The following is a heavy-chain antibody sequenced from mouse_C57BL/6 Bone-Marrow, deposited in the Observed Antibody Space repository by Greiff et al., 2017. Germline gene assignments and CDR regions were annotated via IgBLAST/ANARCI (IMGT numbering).Heavy chain of an antibody. J-gene: IGHJ2*01. Sequence: QVHVKQSGAELVRPGTSVKMSCKASGYTFTNYWIGWAKQRPGHGLEWIGDIYPGGGYTNYNEKFKGKSTLTADKSSSTAYMQFSSLTSEDSAIYYCARLLTTVVGFDYWGQGTTLTVSS. CDR3: ARLLTTVVGFDY. CDR2: IYPGGGYT. V-gene: IGHV1-63*01. CDR1: GYTFTNYW. D-gene: IGHD1-1*01.